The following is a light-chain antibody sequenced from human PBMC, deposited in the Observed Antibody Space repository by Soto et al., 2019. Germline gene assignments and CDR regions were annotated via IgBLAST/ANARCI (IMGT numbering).Light chain of an antibody. J-gene: IGLJ1*01. V-gene: IGLV1-51*01. CDR1: SSNIRNNY. CDR2: DNN. Sequence: QSVLTQPPSVSAAPRQKVTISCSGSSSNIRNNYVSWYQQLPGTAPKLLIYDNNKRPSGIPDRFSGSKSGTSATLGITGLQTGDEADYYCGKWDSSLSAYVFGPGTKVTVL. CDR3: GKWDSSLSAYV.